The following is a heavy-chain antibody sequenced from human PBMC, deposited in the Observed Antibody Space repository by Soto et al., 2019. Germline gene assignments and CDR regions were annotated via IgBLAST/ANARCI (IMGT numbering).Heavy chain of an antibody. J-gene: IGHJ3*02. CDR2: IDWDDDK. CDR3: ARVMELRDKEKTDAFDI. V-gene: IGHV2-70*01. D-gene: IGHD1-7*01. CDR1: GFSLSTSGMC. Sequence: ESGPTLVNPTQTLTLTCTFSGFSLSTSGMCVSWIRQPPGKALEWLALIDWDDDKYYSTSLKTRLTISKDTSKNQVVLTMTNMDPVDTATYYCARVMELRDKEKTDAFDIWGQGTMVTVSS.